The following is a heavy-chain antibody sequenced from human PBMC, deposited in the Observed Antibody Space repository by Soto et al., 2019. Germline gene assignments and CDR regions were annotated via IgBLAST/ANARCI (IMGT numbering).Heavy chain of an antibody. J-gene: IGHJ1*01. Sequence: QVQLVQSGAEVKKPGASVKVSCKASGYSFTSYDINWVRQATGQGLEWMGWMNPNSGNTGYAQKFQGRVTMTRNTSVSTVYMELSSLRSEDAAVYYCARLSMGSSSEDFQHWGQGTLVTVSS. CDR2: MNPNSGNT. CDR1: GYSFTSYD. V-gene: IGHV1-8*01. CDR3: ARLSMGSSSEDFQH. D-gene: IGHD6-6*01.